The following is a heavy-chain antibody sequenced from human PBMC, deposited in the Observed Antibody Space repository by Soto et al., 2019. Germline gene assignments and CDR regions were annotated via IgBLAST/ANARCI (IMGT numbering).Heavy chain of an antibody. CDR2: IIPIFGTA. CDR3: ERETQTLDY. J-gene: IGHJ4*02. CDR1: GGTFSSYA. Sequence: ASVKVSCKASGGTFSSYAISWVRQAPGQGLEWMGGIIPIFGTANYAQKFQGRVTITADESTSTAYMEPSRLRSEDTAVCYCERETQTLDYWGQGTLVTVSS. V-gene: IGHV1-69*13.